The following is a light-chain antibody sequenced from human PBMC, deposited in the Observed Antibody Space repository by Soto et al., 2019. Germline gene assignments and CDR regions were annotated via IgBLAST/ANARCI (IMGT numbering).Light chain of an antibody. J-gene: IGLJ1*01. CDR3: QSFDSDLSAFV. V-gene: IGLV1-40*01. CDR2: GNN. CDR1: SSNIGAGYD. Sequence: QSALTQAPSISGVPGQRVTISCTGSSSNIGAGYDVHWFQQFPGTAPRLLIHGNNNRPSGVPDRFSGSESGTSASLAIAGLQAGDEAIYYCQSFDSDLSAFVFGTGTKVTV.